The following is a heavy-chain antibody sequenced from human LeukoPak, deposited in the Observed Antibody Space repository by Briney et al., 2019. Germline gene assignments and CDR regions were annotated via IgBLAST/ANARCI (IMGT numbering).Heavy chain of an antibody. CDR3: AAKTRLSAVTSYYYVDV. CDR2: ITESGDNT. J-gene: IGHJ6*03. CDR1: AFTFPTYG. D-gene: IGHD3-10*01. Sequence: GGSLRLSCAASAFTFPTYGMIWVRQAPGKGLEWVSSITESGDNTYYADSVKGRFTISRDNSKNTLYLQMNSLRAEDTAVYYCAAKTRLSAVTSYYYVDVWGKGTTATVSS. V-gene: IGHV3-23*01.